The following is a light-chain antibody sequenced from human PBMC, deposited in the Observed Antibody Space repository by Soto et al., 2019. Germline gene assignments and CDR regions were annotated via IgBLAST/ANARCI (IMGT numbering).Light chain of an antibody. J-gene: IGLJ1*01. V-gene: IGLV1-44*01. CDR3: AAWDDSLNGYV. Sequence: QSVLTQPPSESGTPGQRVTISCSGSSSNIGRNAVNWYQHLPGTAPKLLIYSNNQRPSGVPDRFSGSKSGTSASLAISGLQSEDEADYYCAAWDDSLNGYVFGTGTKLTVL. CDR2: SNN. CDR1: SSNIGRNA.